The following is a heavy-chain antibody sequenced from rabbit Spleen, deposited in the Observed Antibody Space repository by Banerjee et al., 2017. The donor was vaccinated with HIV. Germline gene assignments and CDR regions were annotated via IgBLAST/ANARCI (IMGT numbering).Heavy chain of an antibody. J-gene: IGHJ6*01. D-gene: IGHD1-1*01. Sequence: QSLEESGGDLVKPGASLTLTCTASGFSFNSGYDMCWVRQAPGKGLEWIACIYGGSSGNTYSATWAKGRFTISKTSPTTVTLQMTSLTAADTATYFCARDSSTSFSTYGMDLWGPGTLVTVS. CDR1: GFSFNSGYD. CDR3: ARDSSTSFSTYGMDL. V-gene: IGHV1S40*01. CDR2: IYGGSSGNT.